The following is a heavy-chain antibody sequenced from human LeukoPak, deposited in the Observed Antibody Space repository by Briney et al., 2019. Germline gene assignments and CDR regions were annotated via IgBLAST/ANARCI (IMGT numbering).Heavy chain of an antibody. CDR1: GGSISSGDYY. D-gene: IGHD4-17*01. CDR3: ARYTATTVTFDY. V-gene: IGHV4-30-4*01. CDR2: IYYSGST. J-gene: IGHJ4*02. Sequence: SETLSLTCTVSGGSISSGDYYWSWIRQPPGKGLEWIGYIYYSGSTYYNPSHKSRVTISVDTSKNQFSLKLSSVTAADTAAYYCARYTATTVTFDYWGQGTLVTVSS.